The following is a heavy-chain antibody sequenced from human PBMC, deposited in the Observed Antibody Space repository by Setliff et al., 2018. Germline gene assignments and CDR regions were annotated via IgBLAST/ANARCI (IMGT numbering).Heavy chain of an antibody. V-gene: IGHV5-51*01. Sequence: GESLKISCKGSGYRFTSNWIGWVRQMPGKGLEWMGLVFPVDSDTRYSPSFQGQVTISADKSISTASLQWRSLKASDTAMYYCARPGPLDVFDIWGQGTMVTVSS. CDR2: VFPVDSDT. D-gene: IGHD7-27*01. CDR3: ARPGPLDVFDI. CDR1: GYRFTSNW. J-gene: IGHJ3*02.